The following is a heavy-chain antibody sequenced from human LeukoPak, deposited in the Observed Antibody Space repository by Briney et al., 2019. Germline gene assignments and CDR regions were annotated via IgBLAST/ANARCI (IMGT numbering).Heavy chain of an antibody. D-gene: IGHD3-3*01. CDR1: GGSFSGYY. CDR2: INHNGST. CDR3: ARSEGNFGAGVYYYGMDV. Sequence: SETLSLTCAVYGGSFSGYYWSWIRQPPGKGLEWIGEINHNGSTNYNPSLKSRVTISVDTSKNQFSLKLSSVTAADTAVYYCARSEGNFGAGVYYYGMDVWGQGTTVTVSS. V-gene: IGHV4-34*01. J-gene: IGHJ6*02.